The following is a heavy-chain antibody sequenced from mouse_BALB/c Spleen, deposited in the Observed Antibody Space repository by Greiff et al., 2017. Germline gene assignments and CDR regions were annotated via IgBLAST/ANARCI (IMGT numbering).Heavy chain of an antibody. V-gene: IGHV5-9*03. D-gene: IGHD1-1*01. CDR1: GFTFSSYT. Sequence: EVKVVESGGGLVKPGGSLKLSCAASGFTFSSYTMSWVRQTPEKRLEWVATISSGGGNTYYPDSVKGRFTISRDNAKNNLYLQMSSLRSEDTALYYCARCRYYYGSSSWYFDVWGAGTTVTVSS. CDR3: ARCRYYYGSSSWYFDV. J-gene: IGHJ1*01. CDR2: ISSGGGNT.